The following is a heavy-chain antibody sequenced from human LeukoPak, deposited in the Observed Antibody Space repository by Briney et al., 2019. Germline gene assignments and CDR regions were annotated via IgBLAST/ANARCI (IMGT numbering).Heavy chain of an antibody. Sequence: PGGSLRLSCAASGFTFSSYAMSWVRQAPGKGLEWVSAISGSGGSTYYADSVKGRFTISRDNSKNTLYLQMNSLRAKDTAVYYCAKDEQWLGYFDYWGQGTLVTVSS. J-gene: IGHJ4*02. CDR1: GFTFSSYA. CDR2: ISGSGGST. D-gene: IGHD6-19*01. V-gene: IGHV3-23*01. CDR3: AKDEQWLGYFDY.